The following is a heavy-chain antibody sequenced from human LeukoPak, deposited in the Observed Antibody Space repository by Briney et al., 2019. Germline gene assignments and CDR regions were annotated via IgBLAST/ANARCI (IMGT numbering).Heavy chain of an antibody. J-gene: IGHJ4*02. D-gene: IGHD6-13*01. CDR1: GGSISSYY. CDR3: ARGTTAAAGIFDC. V-gene: IGHV4-4*07. CDR2: IYSSGST. Sequence: SETLSLTCSVSGGSISSYYWSWVRQPAGKGLEWIGRIYSSGSTNYNPSLNSRVTISVDTSNNQFSLRLTSVTAADPAVYYCARGTTAAAGIFDCWGQGTLVTVSS.